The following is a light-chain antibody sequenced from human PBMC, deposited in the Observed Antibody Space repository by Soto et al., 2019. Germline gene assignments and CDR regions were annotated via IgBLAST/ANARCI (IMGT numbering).Light chain of an antibody. CDR1: QGISNY. CDR3: QQYNSYSWT. J-gene: IGKJ1*01. V-gene: IGKV1-5*01. CDR2: DAS. Sequence: DIQMTQSPSSLSASVGDRVSITCRASQGISNYLAWYQQKPGKVPKLLIYDASSLESGVPSRFSGSGPGTEFTLTISSLQPDDFATYYCQQYNSYSWTFGQGTKVDIK.